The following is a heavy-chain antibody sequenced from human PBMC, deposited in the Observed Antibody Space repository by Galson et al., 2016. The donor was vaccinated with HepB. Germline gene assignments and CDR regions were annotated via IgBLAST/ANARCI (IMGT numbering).Heavy chain of an antibody. V-gene: IGHV3-7*03. CDR3: ASWSYGMDI. CDR1: GFTFSTYW. Sequence: SLRLSCAASGFTFSTYWMSWVRQAPGKGLEWVANIKPDGSDKYYVDSVKGRLTISRDNAKNSLYLQMNSLRAEDTAGYYCASWSYGMDIWGQGTTVTVSS. CDR2: IKPDGSDK. J-gene: IGHJ6*02.